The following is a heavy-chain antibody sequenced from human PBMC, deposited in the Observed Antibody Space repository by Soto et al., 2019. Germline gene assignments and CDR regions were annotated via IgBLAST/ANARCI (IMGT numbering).Heavy chain of an antibody. Sequence: QVQLVQSGAEVKKPGSSVKVSCKASGGTFSSYAISWVRQAPGQGLEWMGGIIPIFGTANYAQKFQGRVTITADKSTSTAYMELSSLRSEDTAVYYCARDDDPPCSGGSCLTLGGMDVWGQGTTVTVSS. V-gene: IGHV1-69*06. CDR3: ARDDDPPCSGGSCLTLGGMDV. CDR1: GGTFSSYA. J-gene: IGHJ6*02. CDR2: IIPIFGTA. D-gene: IGHD2-15*01.